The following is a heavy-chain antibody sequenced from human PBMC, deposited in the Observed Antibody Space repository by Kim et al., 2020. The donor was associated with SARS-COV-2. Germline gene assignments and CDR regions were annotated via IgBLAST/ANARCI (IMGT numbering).Heavy chain of an antibody. CDR3: ARVNQEGIQQLVTYNWFDP. V-gene: IGHV1-18*01. J-gene: IGHJ5*02. CDR2: ISAYNGNT. D-gene: IGHD6-13*01. Sequence: ASVKVSCKASGYTFTSYGISWVRQAPGQGLEWMGWISAYNGNTNYAQKLQGRVTMTTDTSTSTAYMELRSLRSDDTAVYYCARVNQEGIQQLVTYNWFDPWGQGTLVTVSS. CDR1: GYTFTSYG.